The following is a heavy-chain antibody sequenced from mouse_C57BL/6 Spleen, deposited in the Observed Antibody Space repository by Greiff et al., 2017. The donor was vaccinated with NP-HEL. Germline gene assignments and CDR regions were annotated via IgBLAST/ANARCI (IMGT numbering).Heavy chain of an antibody. J-gene: IGHJ4*01. CDR2: ISSGGDYI. Sequence: EVHLVESGEGLVKPGGSLKLSCAASGFTFSSYAMSWVRQTPEKRLEWVAYISSGGDYIYYADTVKGRFTISRDNARNTLYLQMSSLKSEDTAMYYCTRGEDDYAMDYWGQGTSVTVSS. V-gene: IGHV5-9-1*02. CDR1: GFTFSSYA. CDR3: TRGEDDYAMDY.